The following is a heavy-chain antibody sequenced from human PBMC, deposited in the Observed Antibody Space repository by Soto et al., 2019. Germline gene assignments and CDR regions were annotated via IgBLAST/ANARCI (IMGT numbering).Heavy chain of an antibody. D-gene: IGHD6-13*01. CDR1: GFTFDDYA. J-gene: IGHJ6*02. CDR3: AKDIAAAGTSMDV. V-gene: IGHV3-9*01. CDR2: ISWNSGSI. Sequence: SLRLSCAASGFTFDDYAMHWVRQAPGKGLEWVSGISWNSGSIGYADSVKGRFTISRDNAKNSLYLQMNSLRAEDTALYYCAKDIAAAGTSMDVWGQGTTVTVSS.